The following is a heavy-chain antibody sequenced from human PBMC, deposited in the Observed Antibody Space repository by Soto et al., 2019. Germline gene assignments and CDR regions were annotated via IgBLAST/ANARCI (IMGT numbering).Heavy chain of an antibody. V-gene: IGHV4-30-4*01. D-gene: IGHD3-10*01. Sequence: PSETLSPTCTVSGGSISSGDYYWSWIRQPPGKGLEWIGYIYYSGSTYYNPSLKSRVTISVDTSKNQFSLKLSSVTAADTAVYYCARDLDNVLLWFGESTDNSRYFDLWGRGTLVTVSS. CDR2: IYYSGST. CDR3: ARDLDNVLLWFGESTDNSRYFDL. CDR1: GGSISSGDYY. J-gene: IGHJ2*01.